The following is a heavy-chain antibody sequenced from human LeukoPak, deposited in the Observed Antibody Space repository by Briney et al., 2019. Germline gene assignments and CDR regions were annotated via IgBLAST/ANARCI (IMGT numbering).Heavy chain of an antibody. CDR1: GFTFDDYA. D-gene: IGHD4-11*01. CDR2: ISWNSGSI. J-gene: IGHJ5*02. V-gene: IGHV3-9*01. Sequence: PGGSLRLSCVASGFTFDDYAMHWVRQAPGKGLEWVSGISWNSGSIGYADSVKGRFTISRDNAKNSLYLQMNSLRAEDTALYYCAKALYSNYVGNWFDPWGQGTLVTVSS. CDR3: AKALYSNYVGNWFDP.